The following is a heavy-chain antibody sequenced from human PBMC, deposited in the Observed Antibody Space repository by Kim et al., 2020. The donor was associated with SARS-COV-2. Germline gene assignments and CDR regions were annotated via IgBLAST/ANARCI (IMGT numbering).Heavy chain of an antibody. CDR1: GFTFSDYW. Sequence: GGSLRLSCAASGFTFSDYWMSWVRQAPGKGLEWVANIKQDGSEKYNVDSVKGRFTISRDNAKNSLYLQMNSLRAEDTAVYYCARDGRGSSSWVYNYYYGMDVWGQGTTVTVSS. CDR2: IKQDGSEK. V-gene: IGHV3-7*01. CDR3: ARDGRGSSSWVYNYYYGMDV. J-gene: IGHJ6*02. D-gene: IGHD6-13*01.